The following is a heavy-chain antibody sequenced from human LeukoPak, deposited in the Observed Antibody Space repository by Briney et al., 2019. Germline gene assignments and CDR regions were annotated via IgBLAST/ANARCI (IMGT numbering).Heavy chain of an antibody. Sequence: SETLSLTCTVSGGSISSYYWSWIRQPPGKGLEWIGYIYYSGSTNYNPSLKSRVTISVDTSKNQFSLKLSSVTAADTAVYYCARVKTEWVRGGQAADYYYYYYMDVWGKGTTVTVSS. V-gene: IGHV4-59*01. D-gene: IGHD3-10*01. CDR2: IYYSGST. J-gene: IGHJ6*03. CDR3: ARVKTEWVRGGQAADYYYYYYMDV. CDR1: GGSISSYY.